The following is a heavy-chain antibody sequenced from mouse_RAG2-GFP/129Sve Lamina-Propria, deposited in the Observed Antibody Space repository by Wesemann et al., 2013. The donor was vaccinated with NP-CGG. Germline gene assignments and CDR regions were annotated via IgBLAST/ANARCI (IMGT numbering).Heavy chain of an antibody. Sequence: QVQLQQSGAELVKPGASVKLSCKASGYTFTSYWMQWVKQRPGQGLEWIGEIDPSDSYTNYNQKFKGKATLTVDTSSSTAYMQLSSLTSEDSAVYYCAREGSSGYVRYWGQGTTLTVSS. D-gene: IGHD3-2*02. CDR1: GYTFTSYW. V-gene: IGHV1-50*01. CDR2: IDPSDSYT. J-gene: IGHJ2*01. CDR3: AREGSSGYVRY.